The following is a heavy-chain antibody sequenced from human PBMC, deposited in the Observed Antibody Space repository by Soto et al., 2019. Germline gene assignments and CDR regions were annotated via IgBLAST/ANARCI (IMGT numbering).Heavy chain of an antibody. CDR2: IYHSGST. Sequence: SETLSLTCTVSGSYISSSNWWSWVRQPPGKGLEWIGEIYHSGSTNYNPSLKSRVTISVDKSKNQFSLKLSSVTAADTAVYYCARGIAAAGPYYFDYWGQGTLVTVSS. D-gene: IGHD6-13*01. CDR1: GSYISSSNW. V-gene: IGHV4-4*02. CDR3: ARGIAAAGPYYFDY. J-gene: IGHJ4*02.